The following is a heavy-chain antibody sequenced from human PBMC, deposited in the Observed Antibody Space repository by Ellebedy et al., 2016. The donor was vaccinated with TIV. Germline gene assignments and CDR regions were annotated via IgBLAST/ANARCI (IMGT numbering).Heavy chain of an antibody. V-gene: IGHV3-13*01. CDR3: ARVRFGDTAVDY. Sequence: GGSLRLSCAASGFTFRSYDMHWVRQATGKGLEWVSAIGTAGDTYYPVSVKGRFTISRENAENSLYLQMNSLRAEDTAVYYCARVRFGDTAVDYWGQGTLVTVSS. CDR1: GFTFRSYD. CDR2: IGTAGDT. D-gene: IGHD5-18*01. J-gene: IGHJ4*02.